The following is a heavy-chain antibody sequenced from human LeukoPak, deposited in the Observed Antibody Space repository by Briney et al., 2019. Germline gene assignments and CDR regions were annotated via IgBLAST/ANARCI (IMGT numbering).Heavy chain of an antibody. Sequence: SQTLSLTCALSGDSLSSNSAAWDWVRQSPSRGLEWLGRTYYRSKWYNDYAVSVKSRITINPDTSKNQFSLQLNSVTPEDTAVYYCARGSSSLGFGFDYWGQGTLVTVSS. CDR1: GDSLSSNSAA. V-gene: IGHV6-1*01. CDR2: TYYRSKWYN. J-gene: IGHJ4*02. D-gene: IGHD6-13*01. CDR3: ARGSSSLGFGFDY.